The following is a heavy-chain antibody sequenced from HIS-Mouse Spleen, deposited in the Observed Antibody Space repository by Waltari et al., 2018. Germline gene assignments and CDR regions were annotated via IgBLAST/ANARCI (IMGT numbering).Heavy chain of an antibody. CDR1: GYTFTGYY. V-gene: IGHV1-2*06. Sequence: QVQLVQSGAEVKKPGASVKVSCKASGYTFTGYYMHWVRQAHGQGLEWRGRINPKSGGTNYAQKFQGRVTMTRDTSISTAYMELSRLRSDDTAVYYCARVRSAGSIYYYGMDVWGQGTTVTVSS. CDR2: INPKSGGT. CDR3: ARVRSAGSIYYYGMDV. J-gene: IGHJ6*02. D-gene: IGHD1-26*01.